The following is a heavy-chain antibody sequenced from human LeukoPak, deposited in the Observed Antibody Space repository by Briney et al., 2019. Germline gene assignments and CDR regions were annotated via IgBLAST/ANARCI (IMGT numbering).Heavy chain of an antibody. D-gene: IGHD5-18*01. CDR3: ARGSGGDNYGSYYSDS. Sequence: KTSETLSLTCTVSGGSISSGGYYWTWIRQHPGKGLEWIGFFYDSESSYFNPSLKSRVSISVDTSRNQFSLNLTSVIAADTAVYYCARGSGGDNYGSYYSDSWGQGSLVTVSS. CDR2: FYDSESS. J-gene: IGHJ4*02. V-gene: IGHV4-31*03. CDR1: GGSISSGGYY.